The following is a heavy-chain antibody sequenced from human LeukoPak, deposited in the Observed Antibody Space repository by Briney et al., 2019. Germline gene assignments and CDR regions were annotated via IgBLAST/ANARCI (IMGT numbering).Heavy chain of an antibody. V-gene: IGHV3-9*01. CDR2: INWNSNSI. Sequence: PGGSLRLSCAASGFIFNDYAMHWVRHAPGKGLEWVSGINWNSNSIGYADSVKGRFTISRDNAKNSLYLQMNSLRAEDTAFYYCAKGLGKSSGWATLDYWGQGTLVTVPS. CDR1: GFIFNDYA. CDR3: AKGLGKSSGWATLDY. J-gene: IGHJ4*02. D-gene: IGHD6-19*01.